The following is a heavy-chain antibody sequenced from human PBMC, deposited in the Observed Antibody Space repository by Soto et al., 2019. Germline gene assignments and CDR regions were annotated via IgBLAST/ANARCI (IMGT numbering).Heavy chain of an antibody. D-gene: IGHD6-19*01. CDR3: ARGGGWYVWFDP. V-gene: IGHV1-3*01. CDR1: GYTFTSYA. J-gene: IGHJ5*02. CDR2: INAGNGNT. Sequence: ASVKVSCKASGYTFTSYAMHRVRQAPGQRLEWMGWINAGNGNTKYSQKFQGRVTITRDTSASTAYMELSSLRSEDTAVYYCARGGGWYVWFDPWGQGTLVTVSS.